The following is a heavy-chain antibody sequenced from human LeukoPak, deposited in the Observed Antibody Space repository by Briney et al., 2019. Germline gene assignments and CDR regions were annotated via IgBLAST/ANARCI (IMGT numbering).Heavy chain of an antibody. V-gene: IGHV3-66*01. J-gene: IGHJ4*02. Sequence: GGSLRLSCAASGFTVSSNYMSWVRQAPGKGLEWVSVIYSGGSTYYADSVKGRFTISRDNSKNTLYLQMNSLRAEDTAVYYCAREGNVDSGSYYNGGLDYWGQGTLVTVSS. D-gene: IGHD3-10*01. CDR1: GFTVSSNY. CDR2: IYSGGST. CDR3: AREGNVDSGSYYNGGLDY.